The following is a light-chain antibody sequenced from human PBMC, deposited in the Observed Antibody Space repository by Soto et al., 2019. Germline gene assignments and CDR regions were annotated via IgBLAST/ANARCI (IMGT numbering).Light chain of an antibody. CDR1: SSNLGAGYD. J-gene: IGLJ3*02. CDR2: GNR. Sequence: QSVLTQPPSVAGAPGQRVTISCTGNSSNLGAGYDVHWYRQLPGAAPKLVIFGNRNRPSGVPERFSGSKSGTSASLAITGLQGEDEADYYCQAYDYSLTASVFGGGTKVTVL. V-gene: IGLV1-40*01. CDR3: QAYDYSLTASV.